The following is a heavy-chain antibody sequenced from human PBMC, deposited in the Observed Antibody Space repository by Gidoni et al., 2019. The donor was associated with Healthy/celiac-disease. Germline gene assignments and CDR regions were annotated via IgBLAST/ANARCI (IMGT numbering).Heavy chain of an antibody. Sequence: QVQLVASGGGLVKPGGSLRLSCSASGFPFSDYYMSWIRQAPGKGLEWVSYISSSGSTIYYADYVKGRFTISRDNAKNSLYLQMNSLRAEDTAVYYCARDDYDFWSGYYYGVDYWGQGTLVTVSS. CDR1: GFPFSDYY. CDR3: ARDDYDFWSGYYYGVDY. D-gene: IGHD3-3*01. CDR2: ISSSGSTI. V-gene: IGHV3-11*01. J-gene: IGHJ4*02.